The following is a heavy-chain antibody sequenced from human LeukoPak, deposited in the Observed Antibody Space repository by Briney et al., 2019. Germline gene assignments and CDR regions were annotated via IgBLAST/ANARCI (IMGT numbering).Heavy chain of an antibody. D-gene: IGHD6-13*01. Sequence: GGSLRLSCAASGFTFSDYYMSWIRQAPGKGLEWASYISSSGSTIYYADSVKGRFTISRDNAKNSLYLQMNSLRAEDTAVYYCARAGIAAAANWFDPWGQGTLVTVSS. J-gene: IGHJ5*02. V-gene: IGHV3-11*01. CDR1: GFTFSDYY. CDR3: ARAGIAAAANWFDP. CDR2: ISSSGSTI.